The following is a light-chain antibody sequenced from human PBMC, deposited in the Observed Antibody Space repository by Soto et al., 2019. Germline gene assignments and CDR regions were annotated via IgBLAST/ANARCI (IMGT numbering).Light chain of an antibody. CDR1: QSVLFRSNNRNY. Sequence: DIAMTQSPDSLAVSLGERATMNCKSSQSVLFRSNNRNYLAWFQQKPGQPPKLVTYWASTRESGVPDRFTGSGSGTDFTLTISNLQAEDVAVYYCQQYYSAPLTFGQGTRLENK. J-gene: IGKJ5*01. CDR2: WAS. V-gene: IGKV4-1*01. CDR3: QQYYSAPLT.